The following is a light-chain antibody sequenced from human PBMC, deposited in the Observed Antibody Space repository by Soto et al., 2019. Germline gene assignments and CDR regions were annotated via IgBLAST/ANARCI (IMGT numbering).Light chain of an antibody. CDR1: SRDVGSYNL. CDR3: CSYAGSSPL. Sequence: QSVLTQPASVSGSPGQSITISCTGTSRDVGSYNLVSWYQQHPGKAPKLMIYEGSKRPSGVSNRFSGSKSGNTASLTISGLQAEDDADYYSCSYAGSSPLFGGGTQLTVL. J-gene: IGLJ2*01. CDR2: EGS. V-gene: IGLV2-23*01.